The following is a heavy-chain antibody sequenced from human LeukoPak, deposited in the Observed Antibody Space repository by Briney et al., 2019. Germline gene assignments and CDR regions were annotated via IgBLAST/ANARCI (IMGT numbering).Heavy chain of an antibody. D-gene: IGHD2-2*01. CDR3: AKEGDCSSTSCYYRGEYYFDY. Sequence: PGGSLRPSCAASGFTFSSYGMHWVRQAPGKGLEWVAFIRYDGSNKYYADSVKGRFTISRDNSKNTLYLQMNSLRAEDTAVYYCAKEGDCSSTSCYYRGEYYFDYWGQGTLVTVSS. J-gene: IGHJ4*02. CDR1: GFTFSSYG. V-gene: IGHV3-30*02. CDR2: IRYDGSNK.